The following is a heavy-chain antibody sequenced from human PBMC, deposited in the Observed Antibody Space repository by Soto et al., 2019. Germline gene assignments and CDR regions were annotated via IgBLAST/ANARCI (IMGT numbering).Heavy chain of an antibody. V-gene: IGHV3-66*01. CDR1: EFSVSSNY. CDR3: ARNPYCFTSGCYYTDY. J-gene: IGHJ4*02. D-gene: IGHD2-2*01. Sequence: VQLVESGGGLVQPGESLILSCAASEFSVSSNYMSWVRQAPGKGLEWVSVIYASGTTYYADSVRGRFTISRDSSKNKLYLQMNGLRAEDTAVYYCARNPYCFTSGCYYTDYWGQGTLVTVSS. CDR2: IYASGTT.